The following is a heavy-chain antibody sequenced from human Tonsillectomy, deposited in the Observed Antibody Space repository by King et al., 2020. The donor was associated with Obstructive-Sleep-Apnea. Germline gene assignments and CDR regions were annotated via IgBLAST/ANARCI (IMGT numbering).Heavy chain of an antibody. Sequence: EFQLVQSGGGLVQPGGSLRLSCAASGFTFSSYAMSWVRQAPGKGLEWVSAISGSGGSTYYADSVKGRFTISRDNSKNTLYLQMNSLRAEDTAVYYCAKFGLQGSSWYSDAFDIWGQGTMVTVSS. CDR1: GFTFSSYA. V-gene: IGHV3-23*04. CDR2: ISGSGGST. D-gene: IGHD6-13*01. J-gene: IGHJ3*02. CDR3: AKFGLQGSSWYSDAFDI.